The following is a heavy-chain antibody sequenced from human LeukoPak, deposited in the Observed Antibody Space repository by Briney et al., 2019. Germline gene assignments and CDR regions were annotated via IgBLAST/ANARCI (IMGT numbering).Heavy chain of an antibody. D-gene: IGHD6-19*01. CDR2: ISSNGGST. CDR3: ARDLEYSSGWYYFDY. V-gene: IGHV3-64*01. J-gene: IGHJ4*02. Sequence: PGGSLRLSCAASGFTFSSYWMHWVRQAPGKGLEYVSAISSNGGSTYYANSVKGRFTISRDSSKNTLYLQMGSLRAEDMAVYYCARDLEYSSGWYYFDYWGQGTLVTVSS. CDR1: GFTFSSYW.